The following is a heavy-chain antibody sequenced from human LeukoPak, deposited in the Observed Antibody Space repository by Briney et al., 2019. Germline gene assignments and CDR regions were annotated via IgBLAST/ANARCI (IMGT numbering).Heavy chain of an antibody. D-gene: IGHD3-22*01. V-gene: IGHV2-70*11. Sequence: ESGPALVKPTQTLTLTCTFSGFSLSTSGMCVSWIRQPPGKALEWLARIDWDDDKYYSTSLKTRLTISKDTSKNQVVLTMTNMDPVDTATYYCVRIRVYYDSSGYYSNWFDPWGQGTLVTVSS. CDR2: IDWDDDK. CDR3: VRIRVYYDSSGYYSNWFDP. J-gene: IGHJ5*02. CDR1: GFSLSTSGMC.